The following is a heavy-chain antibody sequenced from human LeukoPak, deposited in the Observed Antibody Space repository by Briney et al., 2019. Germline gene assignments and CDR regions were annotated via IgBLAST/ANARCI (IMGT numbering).Heavy chain of an antibody. D-gene: IGHD2-15*01. CDR2: IIPILGIA. CDR3: ARVVDCSGGSCPTKNYYYYGMDV. V-gene: IGHV1-69*04. J-gene: IGHJ6*02. Sequence: SVKVSCKASGGTFSSYAISWVRQAPGQGLEWMGRIIPILGIANYAQKFQGRVTITADKSTSTAYMELSSLRSEDTAVYYCARVVDCSGGSCPTKNYYYYGMDVWGQGTTVTVSS. CDR1: GGTFSSYA.